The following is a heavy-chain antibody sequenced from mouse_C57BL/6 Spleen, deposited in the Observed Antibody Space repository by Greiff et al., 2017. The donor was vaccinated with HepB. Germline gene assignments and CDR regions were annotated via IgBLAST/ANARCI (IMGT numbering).Heavy chain of an antibody. CDR3: ARGGSSSAWFAY. Sequence: QVQLQQPGAELVRPGSSVKLSCKASGYTFTSYWMHWVKQRPIQGLEWIGNIDPSDSETHYNQKFKDKATLTVDKSSSTAYMQLSSLTSEDSAVYYCARGGSSSAWFAYGGKGTLVTVSA. CDR1: GYTFTSYW. D-gene: IGHD1-1*01. V-gene: IGHV1-52*01. CDR2: IDPSDSET. J-gene: IGHJ3*01.